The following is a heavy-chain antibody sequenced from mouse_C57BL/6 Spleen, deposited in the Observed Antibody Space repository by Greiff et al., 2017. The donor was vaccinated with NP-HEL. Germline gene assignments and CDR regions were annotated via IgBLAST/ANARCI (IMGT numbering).Heavy chain of an antibody. J-gene: IGHJ1*03. D-gene: IGHD2-5*01. CDR3: ARHYSNYDWYFDV. CDR2: IYPGSGST. V-gene: IGHV1-55*01. CDR1: GYTFTSYW. Sequence: VQLQQPGAELVKPGASVKMSCKASGYTFTSYWITWVKPRPGQGLEWIGDIYPGSGSTNYNEKFKSKATLTVDTSSSTAYMQLSSLTSEDSAVYYCARHYSNYDWYFDVWGTGTTVTVSS.